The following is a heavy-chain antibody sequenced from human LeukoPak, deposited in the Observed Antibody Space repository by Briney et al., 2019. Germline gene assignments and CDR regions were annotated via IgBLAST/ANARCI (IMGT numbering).Heavy chain of an antibody. D-gene: IGHD6-13*01. CDR2: IGTAGDT. CDR3: ASSPAYSSSWYAIDT. Sequence: GIGTAGDTYYPGSVKGRFTISRENAKNSLYLHMNSLSAGDTAMYYCASSPAYSSSWYAIDTWGQGTLVTVSS. J-gene: IGHJ5*02. V-gene: IGHV3-13*01.